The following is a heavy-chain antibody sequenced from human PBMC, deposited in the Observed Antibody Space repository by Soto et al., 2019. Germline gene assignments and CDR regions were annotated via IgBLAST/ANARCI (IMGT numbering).Heavy chain of an antibody. CDR2: ISSSSSYI. CDR1: GFTFSSYS. CDR3: ARDQRVTQGY. D-gene: IGHD4-4*01. J-gene: IGHJ4*02. Sequence: GGSLRLSCAASGFTFSSYSMNWVRQAPGKGLEWVSSISSSSSYIYYADSVKGRFTISRDNAKNSLYLQMNSLRAEDTAVYSCARDQRVTQGYWGQGTLVTVSS. V-gene: IGHV3-21*01.